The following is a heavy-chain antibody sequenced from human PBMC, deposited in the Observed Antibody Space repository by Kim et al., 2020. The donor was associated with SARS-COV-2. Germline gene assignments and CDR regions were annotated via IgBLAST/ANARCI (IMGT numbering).Heavy chain of an antibody. CDR3: ARHVVVAAPGAFDI. D-gene: IGHD2-15*01. J-gene: IGHJ3*02. V-gene: IGHV5-51*01. Sequence: SPSFQGQVTISADKSISTAYLQWSSLKASDTAMYYCARHVVVAAPGAFDIWGQGTMVTVSS.